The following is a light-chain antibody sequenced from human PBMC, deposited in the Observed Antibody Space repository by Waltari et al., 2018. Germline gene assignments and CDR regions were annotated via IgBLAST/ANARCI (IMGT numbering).Light chain of an antibody. CDR3: QQYNVWPPST. CDR2: GAS. CDR1: QHASNN. V-gene: IGKV3-15*01. J-gene: IGKJ2*02. Sequence: MPQSPATRPAPRVNTATRSCRASQHASNNLAWYQHKPGQAPRLLISGASTRASGVPARFSGSGSGTEFTLTISSLQSEDSAIYYCQQYNVWPPSTFGQGTKLEIK.